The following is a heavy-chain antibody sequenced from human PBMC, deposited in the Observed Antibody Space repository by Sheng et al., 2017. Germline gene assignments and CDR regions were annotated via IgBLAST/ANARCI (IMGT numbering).Heavy chain of an antibody. J-gene: IGHJ4*02. CDR3: AREGAFGASNF. D-gene: IGHD1-26*01. V-gene: IGHV3-48*03. CDR1: GFPFSTYK. Sequence: EVQLVESGGGLVQPGGSLRLSCAASGFPFSTYKMNWVRQAPGKGLEWVSHITSSGSPIYYVDSVKGRFTISRDNAKSSLYLQMNSLRAEDTAVYYCAREGAFGASNFWGQGTLVTVSS. CDR2: ITSSGSPI.